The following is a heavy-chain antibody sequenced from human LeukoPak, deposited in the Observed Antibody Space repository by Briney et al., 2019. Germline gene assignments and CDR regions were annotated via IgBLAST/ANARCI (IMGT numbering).Heavy chain of an antibody. CDR3: ARDRGYGSGSHYYYYYYMDV. D-gene: IGHD3-10*01. V-gene: IGHV4-38-2*02. Sequence: SETLSLTCTVSGYSISSGYYWGWIRQPPGKGLEWIGRIYTSRSTNYNPSLKSRVTISVDTTKNQFSLTLSSVTAADTPVYYCARDRGYGSGSHYYYYYYMDVWGKGTTVTISS. J-gene: IGHJ6*03. CDR1: GYSISSGYY. CDR2: IYTSRST.